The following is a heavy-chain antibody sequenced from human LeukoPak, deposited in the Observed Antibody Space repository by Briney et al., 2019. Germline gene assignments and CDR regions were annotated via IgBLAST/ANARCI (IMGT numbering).Heavy chain of an antibody. V-gene: IGHV3-30*02. CDR3: AKAYPVGALPWRIDW. J-gene: IGHJ4*02. CDR1: GFTFSSYG. D-gene: IGHD1-26*01. CDR2: IRYDGSNK. Sequence: GGSLRLSCAASGFTFSSYGMHWVRRAPGKGLEWVAFIRYDGSNKYYADSVKGRFTISRDNSKNTLYLQMNSLRAEDTAVYYCAKAYPVGALPWRIDWWGQGTLVTVSS.